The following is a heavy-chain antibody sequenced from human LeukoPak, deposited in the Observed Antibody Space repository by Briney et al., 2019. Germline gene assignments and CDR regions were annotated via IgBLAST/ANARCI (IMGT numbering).Heavy chain of an antibody. CDR3: ARIRSEIIVVVAASDAFDI. J-gene: IGHJ3*02. V-gene: IGHV3-23*01. CDR2: ISGSGGST. D-gene: IGHD2-15*01. CDR1: GFSFSNYA. Sequence: PGGSLRLSCAASGFSFSNYAMSWVRQAPGKGLEWVSGISGSGGSTYYADSVKGRFTISRDNAKNSLYLQMNSLRAEDTAVYYCARIRSEIIVVVAASDAFDIWGQGTMVTVSS.